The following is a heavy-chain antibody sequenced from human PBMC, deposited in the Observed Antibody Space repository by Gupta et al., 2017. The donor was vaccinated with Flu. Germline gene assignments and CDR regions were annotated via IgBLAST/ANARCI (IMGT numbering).Heavy chain of an antibody. CDR3: TTGGCSSTSCYTFDY. D-gene: IGHD2-2*01. J-gene: IGHJ4*02. Sequence: GKGLEWVGRIKSKTDGGTTDYAAPVKGRFTISRDDSKNTLYLQMNSLKTEDTAVYYCTTGGCSSTSCYTFDYWGQGTLVTVSS. CDR2: IKSKTDGGTT. V-gene: IGHV3-15*01.